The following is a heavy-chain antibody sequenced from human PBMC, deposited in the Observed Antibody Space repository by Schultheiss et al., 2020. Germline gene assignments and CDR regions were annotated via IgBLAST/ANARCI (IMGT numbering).Heavy chain of an antibody. V-gene: IGHV3-33*01. J-gene: IGHJ6*02. CDR1: KFTLSRYG. CDR2: MWYDGSSD. CDR3: ASDYDFWSGPMDV. D-gene: IGHD3-3*01. Sequence: GGSLRLSCTASKFTLSRYGMHWVRQGPGKGLEWVAFMWYDGSSDYYADSVKGRFTISRDNSKNTLYLQMNSLRAEDTAVYYCASDYDFWSGPMDVWGQGTTVTVSS.